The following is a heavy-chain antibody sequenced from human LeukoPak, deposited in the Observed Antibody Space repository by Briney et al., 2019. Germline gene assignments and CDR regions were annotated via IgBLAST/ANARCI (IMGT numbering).Heavy chain of an antibody. V-gene: IGHV4-34*01. CDR3: ARLIGTRPPFDY. J-gene: IGHJ4*02. CDR1: GGSFSGYY. CDR2: INHSGST. Sequence: PSETLSLTCAVYGGSFSGYYWSWIRQPPGKGLEWIREINHSGSTNYNPSLKSRVTISVDTSKNQFSLKLSSVTAADTAVYYCARLIGTRPPFDYWGQGTLVTVSS.